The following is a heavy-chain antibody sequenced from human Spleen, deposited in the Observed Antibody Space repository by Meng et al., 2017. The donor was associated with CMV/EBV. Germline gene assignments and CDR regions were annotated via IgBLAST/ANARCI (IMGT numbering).Heavy chain of an antibody. CDR1: FTFSTAW. Sequence: FTFSTAWMSWVRQAPGKGLEWVGRIKSQNDGGTTDYSTPVKGRFIISRDDSKNTLYLQMNSLRTEDTAIYYCTHYCSSVTCFKPWGYWGQGTLVTVSS. CDR3: THYCSSVTCFKPWGY. V-gene: IGHV3-15*01. D-gene: IGHD2-2*01. J-gene: IGHJ4*02. CDR2: IKSQNDGGTT.